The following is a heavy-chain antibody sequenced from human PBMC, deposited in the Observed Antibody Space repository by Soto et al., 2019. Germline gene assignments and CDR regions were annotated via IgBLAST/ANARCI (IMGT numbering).Heavy chain of an antibody. V-gene: IGHV4-59*11. CDR1: GVSITNLY. D-gene: IGHD1-26*01. J-gene: IGHJ4*02. Sequence: QVQLQESGPGLVKPSETLSLTCTVSGVSITNLYWTWIRQPPGKGLEWIGNVHYSGSTKYSPSLKSRVIISVDTSEKQSSLKLSSVTTADTAVYYCMGGGSGHPFDYWGQGTLVTVSS. CDR3: MGGGSGHPFDY. CDR2: VHYSGST.